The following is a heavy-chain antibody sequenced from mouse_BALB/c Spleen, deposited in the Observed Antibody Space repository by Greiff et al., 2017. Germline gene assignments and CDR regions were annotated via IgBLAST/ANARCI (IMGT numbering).Heavy chain of an antibody. D-gene: IGHD1-1*01. CDR2: ISSGGST. CDR1: GFTFSSYA. J-gene: IGHJ1*01. CDR3: ARGPSNYGSSYGWYFDV. V-gene: IGHV5-6-5*01. Sequence: EVQVVESGGGLVKPGGSLKLSCAASGFTFSSYAMSWVRQTPEKRLEWVASISSGGSTYYPDSVKGRFTISRDNARNILYLQMSSLRSEDTAMYYCARGPSNYGSSYGWYFDVWGAGTTVTVSS.